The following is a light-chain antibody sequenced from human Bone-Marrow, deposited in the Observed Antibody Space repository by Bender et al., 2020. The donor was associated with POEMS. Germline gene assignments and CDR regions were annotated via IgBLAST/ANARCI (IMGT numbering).Light chain of an antibody. CDR3: QSYDNSLGGWV. J-gene: IGLJ3*02. Sequence: QSVLTQPPSASGTPGQRVTISCSGSSSNIGSNYVYWYQQLPGTAPKLLIWRDNQRPSGVPDRFSGSKSGTSASLAITGLQAEDEGDYYCQSYDNSLGGWVFGGGTKLTVL. CDR2: RDN. CDR1: SSNIGSNY. V-gene: IGLV1-47*01.